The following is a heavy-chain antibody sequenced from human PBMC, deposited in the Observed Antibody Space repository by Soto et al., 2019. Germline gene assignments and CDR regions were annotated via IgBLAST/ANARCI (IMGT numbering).Heavy chain of an antibody. CDR2: ISAYNGNT. CDR1: GYTFTSYG. V-gene: IGHV1-18*01. CDR3: ARDEVGAAAGSFEY. D-gene: IGHD6-13*01. J-gene: IGHJ4*02. Sequence: QVPLVQCGAEVKKPGASVKVSCKASGYTFTSYGITWVRQAPGQGLEWMGWISAYNGNTNYAQQLQGRGTMTTHTSTSTAYMELRSLGTDDTAVYYCARDEVGAAAGSFEYWGQGTLVTVSS.